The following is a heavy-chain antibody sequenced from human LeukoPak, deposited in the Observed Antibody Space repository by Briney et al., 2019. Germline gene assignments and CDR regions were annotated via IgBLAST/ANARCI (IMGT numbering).Heavy chain of an antibody. D-gene: IGHD5-18*01. CDR3: AKDSEAGVGKQLWVPSAFDY. CDR1: GFTFSSYG. J-gene: IGHJ4*02. V-gene: IGHV3-30*02. Sequence: GGSLRLSCAASGFTFSSYGMHWVRQAPGKGLEWVAFIRYDGSNKYYADSVKGRFTISRDNSKNTLYLQMNSLRAEDTAVYYCAKDSEAGVGKQLWVPSAFDYWGQGTLVTVSS. CDR2: IRYDGSNK.